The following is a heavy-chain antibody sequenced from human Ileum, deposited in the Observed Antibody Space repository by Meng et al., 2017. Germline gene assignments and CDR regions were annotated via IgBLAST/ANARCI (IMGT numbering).Heavy chain of an antibody. CDR1: GFTFSDYY. D-gene: IGHD3-3*01. J-gene: IGHJ4*02. Sequence: QVQLVKSGGGWVKSGGSRRLSCAASGFTFSDYYMSWIRQAPGKGLEWISYISGSGRTTYYADSVKGRFTMSRDNGKNSLYLQMNSLRAEDTAVYYCARDRHYDFWSGYGYWGQGTLVTVSS. V-gene: IGHV3-11*04. CDR2: ISGSGRTT. CDR3: ARDRHYDFWSGYGY.